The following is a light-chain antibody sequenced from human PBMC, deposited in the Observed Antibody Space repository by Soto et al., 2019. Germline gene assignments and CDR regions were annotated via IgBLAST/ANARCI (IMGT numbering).Light chain of an antibody. Sequence: ETVLTQYPGTLYLSPGERATLSCRASQTIRSNYLAWYRQTPGQAPRLLIYGASNRATGIADRFSGSGSGTDFTLIISRLEPEDFALYYCQQYGSSPWTFGQGTKVEIK. CDR1: QTIRSNY. CDR3: QQYGSSPWT. CDR2: GAS. J-gene: IGKJ1*01. V-gene: IGKV3-20*01.